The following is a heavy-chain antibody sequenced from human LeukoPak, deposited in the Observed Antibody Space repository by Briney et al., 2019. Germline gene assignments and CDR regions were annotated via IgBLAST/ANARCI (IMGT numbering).Heavy chain of an antibody. J-gene: IGHJ5*02. CDR3: VREGSNYNEFGGS. D-gene: IGHD3-10*01. CDR2: IFHTSNT. V-gene: IGHV4-38-2*02. CDR1: GYSIRSGYY. Sequence: SETLSLTCDVSGYSIRSGYYWGWIRQPPGKGLEWIGSIFHTSNTYYNLSLKSRVIISLDTSKNQFSLLLSSVTAADTAVYYCVREGSNYNEFGGSWGQGTQVTVST.